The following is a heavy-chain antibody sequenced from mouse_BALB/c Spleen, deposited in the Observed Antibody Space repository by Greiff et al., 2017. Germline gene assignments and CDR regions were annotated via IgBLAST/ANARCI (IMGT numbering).Heavy chain of an antibody. CDR1: GFTFSSYA. CDR3: ARYDSYAMDY. Sequence: EVKLMESGGGLVKPGGSLKLSCAASGFTFSSYAMSWVRQSPEKRLEWVAEISSGGSYTYYPDTVTGRFTISRDNAKNTLYLEMSSLRSEDTAMYYCARYDSYAMDYWGQGTSVTVSS. J-gene: IGHJ4*01. V-gene: IGHV5-9-4*01. CDR2: ISSGGSYT.